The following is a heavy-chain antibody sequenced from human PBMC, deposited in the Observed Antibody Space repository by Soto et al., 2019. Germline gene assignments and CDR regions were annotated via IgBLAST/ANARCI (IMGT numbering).Heavy chain of an antibody. V-gene: IGHV1-69*02. CDR1: GGTFSSYT. CDR2: IIPILGIA. CDR3: ASITMVRGVILAGMDV. J-gene: IGHJ6*02. Sequence: QVQLVQSGAEVKKPGSSVKVSCKASGGTFSSYTISWVRQAPGQGLEWMGRIIPILGIANYAQKFQGRVTITADKSTSTAYMELSSLRSEDTAVYYCASITMVRGVILAGMDVWGQGTTVTVSS. D-gene: IGHD3-10*01.